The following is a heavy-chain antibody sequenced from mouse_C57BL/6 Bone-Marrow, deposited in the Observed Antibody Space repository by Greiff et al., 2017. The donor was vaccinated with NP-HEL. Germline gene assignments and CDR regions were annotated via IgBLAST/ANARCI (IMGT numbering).Heavy chain of an antibody. D-gene: IGHD1-1*01. CDR3: ARLSTTVVASNYFDY. CDR1: GFNIKDYY. J-gene: IGHJ2*01. V-gene: IGHV14-2*01. Sequence: EVQLQQSGAELVKPGASVKLSCTASGFNIKDYYMHWVKQRTEQGLEWIGRIDPEDGETKYAPKFQGKATISADTSSNTAYLQLSSLTSEDTAVYYCARLSTTVVASNYFDYWGQGTTLTVSS. CDR2: IDPEDGET.